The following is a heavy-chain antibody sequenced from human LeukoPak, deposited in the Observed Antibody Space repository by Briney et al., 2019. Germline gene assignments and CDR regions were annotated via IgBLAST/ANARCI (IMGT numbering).Heavy chain of an antibody. CDR3: THPAYYYNVDV. Sequence: GGSLKLSCSASGLTFSVSAIHWVRQASGKGLEWVGRIKTKADNYATAYAASVKGRFTISRDDSTNTAYLQMDSLKTEDTAVYYCTHPAYYYNVDVWGKGTTVTVSS. CDR2: IKTKADNYAT. J-gene: IGHJ6*04. V-gene: IGHV3-73*01. D-gene: IGHD6-25*01. CDR1: GLTFSVSA.